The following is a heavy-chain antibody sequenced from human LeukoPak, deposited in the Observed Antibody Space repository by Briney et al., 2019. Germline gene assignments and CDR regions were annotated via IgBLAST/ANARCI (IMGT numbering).Heavy chain of an antibody. CDR2: ISYDGSNK. CDR1: GITFSSYA. Sequence: GGSLRLSCAASGITFSSYAMHWVRQAPGKGLEWVAVISYDGSNKYYADSVKGRFTISRDNSKNTLYMQMNSLRAEDTAVYYCARVMGRYCSSTSCYVDYWGQGTLVTVSS. V-gene: IGHV3-30*04. CDR3: ARVMGRYCSSTSCYVDY. J-gene: IGHJ4*02. D-gene: IGHD2-2*01.